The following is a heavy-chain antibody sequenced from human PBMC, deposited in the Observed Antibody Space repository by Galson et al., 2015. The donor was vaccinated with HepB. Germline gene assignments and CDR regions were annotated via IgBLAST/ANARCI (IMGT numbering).Heavy chain of an antibody. CDR3: ARNGYSGYDSDYYYYYGMDV. V-gene: IGHV1-18*04. CDR2: ISAYNGYT. Sequence: SVKVSCKASGHTFTSYGISWVRQAPGQGLEWMGCISAYNGYTKYAQKLQGRVTMTTDTSTSTAYMELRSLRSDDTAVYYCARNGYSGYDSDYYYYYGMDVGGQGTTVTVSS. J-gene: IGHJ6*02. CDR1: GHTFTSYG. D-gene: IGHD5-12*01.